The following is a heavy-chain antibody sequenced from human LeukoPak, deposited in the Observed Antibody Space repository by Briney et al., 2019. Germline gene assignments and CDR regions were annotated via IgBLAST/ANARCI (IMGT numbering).Heavy chain of an antibody. CDR1: GFTFSSYA. Sequence: GGSLRLSCAASGFTFSSYAMHWVRQAPGKGLEGVAVISYDGSNKYYADSVKGRFTISRDNSKNTLYLQMNSLRAEDTAVYYCARLWSYCSSTSCYDTNDAFDIWGQGTMVTVSS. CDR3: ARLWSYCSSTSCYDTNDAFDI. V-gene: IGHV3-30*04. J-gene: IGHJ3*02. CDR2: ISYDGSNK. D-gene: IGHD2-2*01.